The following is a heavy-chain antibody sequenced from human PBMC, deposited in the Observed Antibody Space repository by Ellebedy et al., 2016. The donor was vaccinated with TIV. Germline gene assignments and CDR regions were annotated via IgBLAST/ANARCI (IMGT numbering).Heavy chain of an antibody. D-gene: IGHD4-23*01. CDR2: ISYDGNSK. Sequence: GESLKISCAASGFTFNNYAMHWVRQAPGKGLEWVAVISYDGNSKYYADSVKGRFTISRDNAKNSVDLQMNTLRAEDTAVYYCATTLNYGGNCFFDNWGQGTLVTVSS. CDR3: ATTLNYGGNCFFDN. J-gene: IGHJ4*02. CDR1: GFTFNNYA. V-gene: IGHV3-30-3*01.